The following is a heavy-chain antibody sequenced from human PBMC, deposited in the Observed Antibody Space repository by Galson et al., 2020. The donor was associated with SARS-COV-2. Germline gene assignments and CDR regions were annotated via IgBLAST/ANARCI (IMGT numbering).Heavy chain of an antibody. D-gene: IGHD2-2*01. CDR2: IYPGDSDT. J-gene: IGHJ6*03. CDR1: GYSFTSYW. Sequence: KIGESLKISCKGSGYSFTSYWIGWVRQMPGKGLEWMGIIYPGDSDTRYSPSFQGQVTISPDKSISTAYLQRSSLKAADTAMYYCARHNLVVPAAIGHYYYYYMDVWGKGTTVTVSS. CDR3: ARHNLVVPAAIGHYYYYYMDV. V-gene: IGHV5-51*01.